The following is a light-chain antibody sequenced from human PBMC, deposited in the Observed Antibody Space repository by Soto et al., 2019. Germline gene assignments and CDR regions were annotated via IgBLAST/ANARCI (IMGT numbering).Light chain of an antibody. V-gene: IGKV3-15*01. J-gene: IGKJ2*01. CDR1: QSVTNN. CDR2: DSS. CDR3: QQYTDWPGGT. Sequence: EIVMTQSPATLSVSPGGRATLSYRASQSVTNNLAWYQQKPGQAPRLLIYDSSTRATGVPARFGGSGSGTVFTLTISSLQSEDSATYYCQQYTDWPGGTFGRGNKLDIK.